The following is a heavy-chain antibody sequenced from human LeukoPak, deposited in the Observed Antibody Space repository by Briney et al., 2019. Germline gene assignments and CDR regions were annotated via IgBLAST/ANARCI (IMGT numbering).Heavy chain of an antibody. Sequence: SETLSLTCTVSGGSISSSSYYWGWIRQPPGKGLEWIGRIYSSGSTNYNPSLKSRVTMSVDTSKNQFSLKLSSVTAADTAVYYCARDPLGSDYWGQGTLVTVSS. CDR2: IYSSGST. V-gene: IGHV4-39*07. D-gene: IGHD3-10*01. CDR1: GGSISSSSYY. J-gene: IGHJ4*02. CDR3: ARDPLGSDY.